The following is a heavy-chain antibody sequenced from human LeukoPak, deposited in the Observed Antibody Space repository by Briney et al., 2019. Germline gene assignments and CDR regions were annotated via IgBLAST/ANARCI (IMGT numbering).Heavy chain of an antibody. CDR2: MNPNSGNT. CDR3: ARGGPEIYSYYYYGMDV. V-gene: IGHV1-8*01. Sequence: ASVKVSCKASGYTFTSYDINWVRQATGQGLEWMGWMNPNSGNTGYAQKFQGRVTMTRNTSISTAYMELSSLRSEDTAVYYCARGGPEIYSYYYYGMDVWAQGTTVTVSS. CDR1: GYTFTSYD. J-gene: IGHJ6*02.